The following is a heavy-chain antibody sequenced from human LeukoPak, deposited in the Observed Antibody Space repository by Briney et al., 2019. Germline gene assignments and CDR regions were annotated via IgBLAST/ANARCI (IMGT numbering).Heavy chain of an antibody. CDR2: IYQTGST. V-gene: IGHV4-30-2*01. D-gene: IGHD6-13*01. CDR1: GGSISSGGHY. J-gene: IGHJ5*02. CDR3: ARDSGYSSSWYNWFDP. Sequence: PSETVSLTCTVSGGSISSGGHYWGWVRQPPGKGLEWIGSIYQTGSTYYNPSLRSRVSISLDTSKNQFSLNLSSVAAADTAVYFCARDSGYSSSWYNWFDPWGQGTLVTVSS.